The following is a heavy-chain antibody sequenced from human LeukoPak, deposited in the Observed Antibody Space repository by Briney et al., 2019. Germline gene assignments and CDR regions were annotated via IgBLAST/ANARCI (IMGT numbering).Heavy chain of an antibody. CDR2: ISSSGRTI. CDR1: GFTFSDYY. Sequence: GSLRLSCAASGFTFSDYYMSWIRQAPGKGLEWVSYISSSGRTIYYADSVKGRFTISRDNAKNSLYLQMNSLRAEDTAVYYCTTALKLELVDYWGQGTLVTVSS. V-gene: IGHV3-11*01. J-gene: IGHJ4*02. D-gene: IGHD1-7*01. CDR3: TTALKLELVDY.